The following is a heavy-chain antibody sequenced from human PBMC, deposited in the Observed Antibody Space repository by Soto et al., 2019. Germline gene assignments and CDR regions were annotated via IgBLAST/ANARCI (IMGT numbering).Heavy chain of an antibody. CDR3: ARWQGGEFLKGSGMDV. V-gene: IGHV4-59*08. D-gene: IGHD3-10*01. CDR2: IYYSGET. J-gene: IGHJ6*02. CDR1: GDSISRNY. Sequence: QVQLQESGPGLVKPSETLSLTCTVSGDSISRNYWSWIRLSPGKGLEWIGFIYYSGETNYNPSVKSRVTISVARTMNQFSLKLSSETAADTAVYYCARWQGGEFLKGSGMDVWGQGTTVTVSS.